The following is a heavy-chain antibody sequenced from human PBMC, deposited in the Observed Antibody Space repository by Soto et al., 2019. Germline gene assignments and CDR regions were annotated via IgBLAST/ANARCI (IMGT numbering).Heavy chain of an antibody. CDR2: IIPIFGTA. J-gene: IGHJ6*02. V-gene: IGHV1-69*01. D-gene: IGHD3-10*01. CDR3: ARGRLLWFGETIGGAYYYYGMDV. CDR1: GGTFSSYA. Sequence: QVQLVQSGAEVKKPGSSVKVSCKASGGTFSSYAISWVRQAPGQGLEWMGGIIPIFGTANYAQKFQGRVTITADESTSTAYMELSSLRSEDTAVYYCARGRLLWFGETIGGAYYYYGMDVWGQGTTVIVSS.